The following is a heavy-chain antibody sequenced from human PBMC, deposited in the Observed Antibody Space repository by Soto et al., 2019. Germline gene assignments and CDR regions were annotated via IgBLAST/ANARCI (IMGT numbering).Heavy chain of an antibody. CDR1: GYTFTGYY. Sequence: ASVKVSCKASGYTFTGYYMHWVRQAPGQGLEWMGWINPNSGGTNYAQKFQGWVTMTRDTSISTAYMELSRLRSDDTAVYYWARAVVDFWSGGYYYYGMDVWGQGTTVTVSS. V-gene: IGHV1-2*04. D-gene: IGHD3-3*01. CDR2: INPNSGGT. J-gene: IGHJ6*02. CDR3: ARAVVDFWSGGYYYYGMDV.